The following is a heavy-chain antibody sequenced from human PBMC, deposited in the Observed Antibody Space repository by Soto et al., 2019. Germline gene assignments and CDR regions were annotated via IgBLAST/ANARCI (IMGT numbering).Heavy chain of an antibody. CDR2: ISYDGSNK. V-gene: IGHV3-30-3*01. D-gene: IGHD3-22*01. Sequence: PGGSLRLSCAASGFTFSSYAMHWFRQAPGKGLEWVAVISYDGSNKYYADSVKGRFTISRDNSKNTLYLQMNSLRAEDTAVYYCARGSVVVVITGPYYFDYWGQGTLVTVSS. J-gene: IGHJ4*02. CDR1: GFTFSSYA. CDR3: ARGSVVVVITGPYYFDY.